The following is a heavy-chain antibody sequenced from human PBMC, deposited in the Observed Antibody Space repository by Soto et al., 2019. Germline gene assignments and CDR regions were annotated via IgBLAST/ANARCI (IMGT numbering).Heavy chain of an antibody. CDR1: GFTFSSYG. CDR2: IWYDGSNK. J-gene: IGHJ4*02. CDR3: ASEDYGGTSGPFDY. Sequence: QVQLVESGGGVVQPGRSLRLSCAASGFTFSSYGMHWVRQAPGKGLEWVAVIWYDGSNKYYADSVKGRFTISRDNSKNTLYLQMNSMRAEDTAVYYCASEDYGGTSGPFDYWGQGTLVTVSS. V-gene: IGHV3-33*01. D-gene: IGHD4-17*01.